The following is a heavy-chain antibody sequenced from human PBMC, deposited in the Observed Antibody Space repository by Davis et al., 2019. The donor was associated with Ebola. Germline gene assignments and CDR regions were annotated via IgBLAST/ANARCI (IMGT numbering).Heavy chain of an antibody. Sequence: PGGSLRLSCTVSGGSVRSGSYYWSWIRQPPGKGLEWIAYMYYSGSTYYNPSLKSRVTISVDTSKNQFSLKLSSVTAADTAVYYCARNTRGYSYGFSSVFDYWGQGTLVTVSS. CDR1: GGSVRSGSYY. D-gene: IGHD5-18*01. V-gene: IGHV4-61*01. CDR2: MYYSGST. CDR3: ARNTRGYSYGFSSVFDY. J-gene: IGHJ4*02.